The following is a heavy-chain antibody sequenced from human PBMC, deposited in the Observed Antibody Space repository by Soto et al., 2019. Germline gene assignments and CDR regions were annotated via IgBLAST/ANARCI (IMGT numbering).Heavy chain of an antibody. V-gene: IGHV4-59*01. CDR3: AGMDYYDSSGSYN. CDR2: IYHSGST. Sequence: XXTLSLACTLYSPAISNYYSSWVRQPPGKGLEWIGYIYHSGSTYYNPSLKSRVTISVDTSKNRFSLKLSSVTAADTAVYYCAGMDYYDSSGSYNWGQGTQVTVS. J-gene: IGHJ4*02. CDR1: SPAISNYY. D-gene: IGHD3-22*01.